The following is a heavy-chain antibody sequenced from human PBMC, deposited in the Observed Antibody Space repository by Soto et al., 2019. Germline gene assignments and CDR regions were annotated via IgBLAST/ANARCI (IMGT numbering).Heavy chain of an antibody. D-gene: IGHD3-10*01. CDR3: AHSPTMVRGGDYYYGMDV. Sequence: QITLKESGPTLVKPTQTLTLTCTFSGFSLSTSGVGVGWIRQPPGKALAWLALIYWNDDKRYSPSLKSRLTITKDTSKNQVVLTMTNMDPVDTATYYCAHSPTMVRGGDYYYGMDVWGQGTTVTVSS. V-gene: IGHV2-5*01. CDR1: GFSLSTSGVG. CDR2: IYWNDDK. J-gene: IGHJ6*02.